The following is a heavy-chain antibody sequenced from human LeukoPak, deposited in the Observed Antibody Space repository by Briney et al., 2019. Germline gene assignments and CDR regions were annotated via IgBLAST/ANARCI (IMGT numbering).Heavy chain of an antibody. Sequence: GRSLRLSCAASGFTFSSYSMHGVRQAPGKGLEWVAAILLDGSKEYVADPVKGRFTISTENSENPLYLQMNSLRGVDTAVYYCARDRHFGSGNRLSYFDYWGQGTLVTVSS. J-gene: IGHJ4*02. V-gene: IGHV3-30*04. CDR3: ARDRHFGSGNRLSYFDY. CDR1: GFTFSSYS. D-gene: IGHD3-10*01. CDR2: ILLDGSKE.